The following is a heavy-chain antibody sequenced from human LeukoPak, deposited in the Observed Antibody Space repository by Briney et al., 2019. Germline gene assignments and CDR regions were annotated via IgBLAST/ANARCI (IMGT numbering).Heavy chain of an antibody. CDR3: ATPYYYDSSAPFDAFDI. V-gene: IGHV1-69*13. Sequence: ASVKVSCKASGYTFTGYYMHWVRQAPGQGLEWMGGIIPIFGTANYAQKFQGRVTITADESTSTAYMELSSLRSEDTAVYYCATPYYYDSSAPFDAFDIWGQGTMVTVSS. D-gene: IGHD3-22*01. CDR1: GYTFTGYY. CDR2: IIPIFGTA. J-gene: IGHJ3*02.